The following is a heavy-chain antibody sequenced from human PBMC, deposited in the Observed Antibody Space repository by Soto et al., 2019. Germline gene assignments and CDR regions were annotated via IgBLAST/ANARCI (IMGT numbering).Heavy chain of an antibody. CDR1: GFRFDDYG. D-gene: IGHD4-17*01. CDR3: VKDALTTVAYYFDY. CDR2: ISRDSRSI. Sequence: GGSLRLSCEVSGFRFDDYGMHWVRQAPGKGLEWIAGISRDSRSISYGASMRGRFTISRDNAKNSLYLQLNSLRADDTAFYYCVKDALTTVAYYFDYWGQGALVTVSS. V-gene: IGHV3-9*01. J-gene: IGHJ4*02.